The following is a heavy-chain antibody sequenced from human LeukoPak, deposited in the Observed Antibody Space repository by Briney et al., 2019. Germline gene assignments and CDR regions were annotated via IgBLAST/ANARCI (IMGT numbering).Heavy chain of an antibody. V-gene: IGHV4-34*01. CDR1: GGSFSGYY. D-gene: IGHD3-22*01. CDR2: INHSGST. Sequence: SETLSLTCAVYGGSFSGYYWSWIRQPPGKGLEWIGEINHSGSTNYNPSLKSRVTISVDTSKNQFSLRLSSVTAADTAVYYCARTSIYYDSSGYRSWGQGTLVTVSS. J-gene: IGHJ5*02. CDR3: ARTSIYYDSSGYRS.